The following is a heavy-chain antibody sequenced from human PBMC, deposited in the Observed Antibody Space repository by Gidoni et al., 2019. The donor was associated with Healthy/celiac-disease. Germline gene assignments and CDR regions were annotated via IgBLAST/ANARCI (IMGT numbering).Heavy chain of an antibody. CDR3: ARANQYYYGFDY. Sequence: QVQLQESGPGLVKPSETLSPTCTVSGYSISSGYYWGWIRQPPGKGLGWIGSIYHSGSTYYNPSLKSLVTISVDTSKIQFSLKLSSVTAADTAVYYCARANQYYYGFDYWGQGTLVTVSS. V-gene: IGHV4-38-2*02. CDR1: GYSISSGYY. J-gene: IGHJ4*02. D-gene: IGHD3-10*01. CDR2: IYHSGST.